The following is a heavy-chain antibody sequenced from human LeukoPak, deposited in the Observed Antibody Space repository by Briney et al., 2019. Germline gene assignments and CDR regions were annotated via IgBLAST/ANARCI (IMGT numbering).Heavy chain of an antibody. J-gene: IGHJ4*02. V-gene: IGHV5-51*01. CDR3: ARQGKDGYRVVDY. CDR2: IWPDDSDK. CDR1: GYSFTNYW. Sequence: GESLKISCKGSGYSFTNYWIGWVRQVPGKGLEWMGIIWPDDSDKRYSPSLKGQVTISADKSISIAYLQWSSLKASDTAMYYCARQGKDGYRVVDYWGQGTLLTVSS. D-gene: IGHD5-24*01.